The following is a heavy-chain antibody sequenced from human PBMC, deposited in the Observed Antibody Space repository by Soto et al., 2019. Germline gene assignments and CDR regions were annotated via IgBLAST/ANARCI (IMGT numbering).Heavy chain of an antibody. Sequence: GGSLRLSCAASGFTFSSYSMNWVRQAPGKGLEWVSSISSSSSYIYYADSVKGRFTISRDNAKNSLYLQMNSLRAEDTAVYYCARDLARKVTTFGGWAYNWFDPWGQGTLVTVSS. V-gene: IGHV3-21*01. CDR1: GFTFSSYS. J-gene: IGHJ5*02. CDR3: ARDLARKVTTFGGWAYNWFDP. D-gene: IGHD3-16*01. CDR2: ISSSSSYI.